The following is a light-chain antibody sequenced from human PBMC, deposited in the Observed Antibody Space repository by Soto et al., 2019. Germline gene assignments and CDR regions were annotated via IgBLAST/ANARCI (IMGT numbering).Light chain of an antibody. J-gene: IGKJ4*01. CDR1: QSVSSSY. Sequence: EIVLTQSPGTLSLSPGERATLSCRASQSVSSSYLAWYQQKPGQAPRLLISGASSRATGIPDRFSGSGSGTDFTLTISRLEPEDFAVYYCQLYGSSPSTFGGGTKVEIK. CDR2: GAS. V-gene: IGKV3-20*01. CDR3: QLYGSSPST.